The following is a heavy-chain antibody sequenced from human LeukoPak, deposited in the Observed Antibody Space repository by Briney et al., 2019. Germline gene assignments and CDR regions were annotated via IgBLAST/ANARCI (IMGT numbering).Heavy chain of an antibody. D-gene: IGHD6-13*01. CDR1: GFTFSSYA. CDR2: ISGSSGST. V-gene: IGHV3-23*01. CDR3: AKFGVAAADST. J-gene: IGHJ4*02. Sequence: GGSLRLSCAASGFTFSSYAMSWARQAPGKGLEWVSAISGSSGSTYYADSVKGRFTISRDNSKNTLYLQMNSLRAEDTAVYYCAKFGVAAADSTRGQGTLVTVSS.